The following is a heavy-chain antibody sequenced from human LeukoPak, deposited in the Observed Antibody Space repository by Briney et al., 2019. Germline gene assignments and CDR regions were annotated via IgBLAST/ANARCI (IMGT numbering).Heavy chain of an antibody. Sequence: SETLSLTCAVYGGSFSGYYWSWLRQPPGKGLEWIGEINHSGSTNYNPSLKSRVTISVDTSKNQFSLKLSSVTAADTAVYYCARGRRAYYFDYWGQGTLVTVSS. CDR3: ARGRRAYYFDY. V-gene: IGHV4-34*01. CDR2: INHSGST. J-gene: IGHJ4*02. CDR1: GGSFSGYY.